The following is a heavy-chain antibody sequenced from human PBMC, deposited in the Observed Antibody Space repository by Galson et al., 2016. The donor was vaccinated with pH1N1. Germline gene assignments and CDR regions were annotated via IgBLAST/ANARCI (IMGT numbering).Heavy chain of an antibody. CDR3: ARERGNYPEDSFDI. CDR1: GFTVTDNY. D-gene: IGHD1-7*01. CDR2: IYRGGTT. V-gene: IGHV3-53*01. Sequence: SLRLSCAASGFTVTDNYMNWVRRAPGKGLEWVSVIYRGGTTHYADSVKGRFSISRDNSRNTMYLQMNRLRVEDTAVYYCARERGNYPEDSFDIWGQGTPVSVSS. J-gene: IGHJ3*02.